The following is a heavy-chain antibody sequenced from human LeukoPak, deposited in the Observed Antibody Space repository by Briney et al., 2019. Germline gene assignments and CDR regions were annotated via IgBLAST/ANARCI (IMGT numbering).Heavy chain of an antibody. CDR2: VNHSGST. Sequence: PSETLSHTCAVYGGSFSGYYWSWIRQPPGKGLEWIGEVNHSGSTNYNPSLKSRVTISVDTSKSQFSLKLSSVTAADTAVYYCAGSAADAQVDTAMFHKQNNWFDPWGQGTLVTVSS. D-gene: IGHD5-18*01. V-gene: IGHV4-34*01. J-gene: IGHJ5*02. CDR1: GGSFSGYY. CDR3: AGSAADAQVDTAMFHKQNNWFDP.